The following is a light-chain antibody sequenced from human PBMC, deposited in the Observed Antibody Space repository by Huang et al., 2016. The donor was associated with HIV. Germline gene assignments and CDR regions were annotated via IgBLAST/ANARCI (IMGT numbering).Light chain of an antibody. CDR1: QGVSSS. Sequence: EVVLTQSPATLSLSPGERATLSYRASQGVSSSFAWYQQKPGQAPRLLIYAASVRATGIPARFRGSASGTDFTLTISSLEPEDFAVYYCQQRRNWPPYTFGQGTKLEIK. CDR3: QQRRNWPPYT. J-gene: IGKJ2*01. V-gene: IGKV3-11*01. CDR2: AAS.